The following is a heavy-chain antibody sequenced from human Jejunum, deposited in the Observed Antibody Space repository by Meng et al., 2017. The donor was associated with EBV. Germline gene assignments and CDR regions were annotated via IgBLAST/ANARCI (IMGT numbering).Heavy chain of an antibody. V-gene: IGHV4-30-2*06. J-gene: IGHJ5*02. CDR1: GGSISTGGYS. CDR3: ARGNSGFDH. Sequence: QLHLQESGSGLVKPSQTLSLTCAVSGGSISTGGYSWHWIRQSPGKGLEWIGYFYHSGSAYYNPSLKSRLTLSVDRSRDQFSLKLISVTAADTAVYYCARGNSGFDHWGQGTLVTVSS. D-gene: IGHD6-19*01. CDR2: FYHSGSA.